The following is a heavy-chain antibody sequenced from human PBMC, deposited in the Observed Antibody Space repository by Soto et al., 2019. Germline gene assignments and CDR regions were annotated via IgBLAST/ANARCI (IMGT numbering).Heavy chain of an antibody. CDR2: IYYSGST. Sequence: SETLSLTCTVSGGSISSGDYYWSWIRQPPGKGLEWIGYIYYSGSTYYNPPLKSRVTISVDTSKNQFSLKLSSVTAADTAVYYCARDRGITMVRGATPYYYYGMDVWGQGTTVTVSS. CDR3: ARDRGITMVRGATPYYYYGMDV. D-gene: IGHD3-10*01. J-gene: IGHJ6*02. V-gene: IGHV4-30-4*01. CDR1: GGSISSGDYY.